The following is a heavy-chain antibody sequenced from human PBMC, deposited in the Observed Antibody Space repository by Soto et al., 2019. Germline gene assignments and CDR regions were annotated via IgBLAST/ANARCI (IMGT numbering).Heavy chain of an antibody. V-gene: IGHV2-5*02. D-gene: IGHD4-17*01. J-gene: IGHJ3*02. Sequence: QITLKESGPTLVKPTQTLTLTCTFSGFSLTTSGVGVGWIRQPPGKALEWLALIYWDDDKRYSPSLKSRLTITKDTSKNQVVLTMTNMDPVDTATYYCAHLTGDHDAFDIWGQGTMVTVSS. CDR3: AHLTGDHDAFDI. CDR1: GFSLTTSGVG. CDR2: IYWDDDK.